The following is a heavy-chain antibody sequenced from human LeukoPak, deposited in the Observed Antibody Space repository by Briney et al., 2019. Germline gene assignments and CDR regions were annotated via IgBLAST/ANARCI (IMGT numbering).Heavy chain of an antibody. D-gene: IGHD6-19*01. Sequence: PGRSLRLSCAASGFSFSSYAMHWVRQAPGKGLEWVALISYDGSNKKYADSVKGRFTISRDNSKNTLYLQMNSLRAEDTAVYYCARVIWGSGWYGGAPDYWGQGTLVTVSS. V-gene: IGHV3-30*04. CDR2: ISYDGSNK. CDR1: GFSFSSYA. J-gene: IGHJ4*02. CDR3: ARVIWGSGWYGGAPDY.